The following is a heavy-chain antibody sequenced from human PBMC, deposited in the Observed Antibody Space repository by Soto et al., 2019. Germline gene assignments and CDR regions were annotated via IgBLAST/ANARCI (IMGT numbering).Heavy chain of an antibody. CDR1: GDSISSSNW. Sequence: QVQLQESGPGLVKPSGTLSLTCAVSGDSISSSNWWSWVRQPPGKGLEWIGEIYHGGSTNFNSSLKSRVTISVDKSTNHFSLTLSSVTAADTAVYYCARVTAGAGRFQHWGQGTLVTVSS. CDR3: ARVTAGAGRFQH. J-gene: IGHJ1*01. CDR2: IYHGGST. D-gene: IGHD6-13*01. V-gene: IGHV4-4*02.